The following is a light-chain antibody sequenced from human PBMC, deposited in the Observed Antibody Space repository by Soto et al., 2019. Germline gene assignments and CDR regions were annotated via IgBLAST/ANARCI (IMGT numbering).Light chain of an antibody. CDR3: CSYVGSSIVM. CDR1: SSDVGRYNL. V-gene: IGLV2-23*02. CDR2: EVN. J-gene: IGLJ3*02. Sequence: QSALTQPASVSGSPGQSITISCTGTSSDVGRYNLVSWYQQLPGKAPKLIIYEVNERPSGISDRFSGSKSGNTASLTIFGLQDEDEDDYFCCSYVGSSIVMFGGGTKLTVL.